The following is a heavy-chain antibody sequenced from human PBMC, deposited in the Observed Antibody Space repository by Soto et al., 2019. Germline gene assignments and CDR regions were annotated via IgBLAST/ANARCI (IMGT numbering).Heavy chain of an antibody. V-gene: IGHV3-30*18. D-gene: IGHD3-10*01. CDR1: GFTFSIYG. CDR3: AKSHASGSYYRSYFDY. Sequence: PGGSLRLSCSASGFTFSIYGMHWVRQAPGTGLEWVAVISSDGSNKNYADSVKGRFTISRDNSKDTLYLQVNSLRPEDTAVYYCAKSHASGSYYRSYFDYWGQGTQVTVSS. CDR2: ISSDGSNK. J-gene: IGHJ4*02.